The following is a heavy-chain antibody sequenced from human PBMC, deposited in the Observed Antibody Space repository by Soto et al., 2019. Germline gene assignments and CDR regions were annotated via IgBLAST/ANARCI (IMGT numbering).Heavy chain of an antibody. D-gene: IGHD2-2*01. CDR2: ISGGGSYI. V-gene: IGHV3-21*06. J-gene: IGHJ6*02. CDR1: GFTFSDEN. CDR3: ARDSDCHSTSCFFPPHV. Sequence: QLVESGGGLVKPGGSLRLSCSASGFTFSDENMSWVRQVPGKGLEWVSGISGGGSYIFYADSVQGRFSISRDNPKNSLLLEMNGLRVEDTAVYYCARDSDCHSTSCFFPPHVWGQGTTVTVSS.